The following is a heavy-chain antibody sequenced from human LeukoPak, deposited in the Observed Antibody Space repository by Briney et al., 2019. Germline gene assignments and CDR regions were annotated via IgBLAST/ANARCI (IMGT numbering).Heavy chain of an antibody. Sequence: SETLSLTCTVSDYSINKGWYYWIWLRQSPGKGLEWIVSIYYSGHTYDNPAFTSRVTISVDTSKNQVSLRLTSVTAADTAVYYCARTVGGSLRLIALGWFDPWGQGTRVIVSS. D-gene: IGHD2-8*02. V-gene: IGHV4-39*07. J-gene: IGHJ5*02. CDR3: ARTVGGSLRLIALGWFDP. CDR1: DYSINKGWYY. CDR2: IYYSGHT.